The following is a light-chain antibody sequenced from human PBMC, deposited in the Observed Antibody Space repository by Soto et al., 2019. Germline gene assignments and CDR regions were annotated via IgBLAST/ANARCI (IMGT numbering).Light chain of an antibody. CDR1: QSISSW. J-gene: IGKJ1*01. CDR2: DAS. Sequence: DIQMTQSPSTLSATVGDRVTITCRASQSISSWLAWYQQKPGKAPELLIYDASSLESGVPSRFSGSGPGTGFSLTISSLQPDDFATYYCQQYNSYQWTFGQGTKVDIK. CDR3: QQYNSYQWT. V-gene: IGKV1-5*01.